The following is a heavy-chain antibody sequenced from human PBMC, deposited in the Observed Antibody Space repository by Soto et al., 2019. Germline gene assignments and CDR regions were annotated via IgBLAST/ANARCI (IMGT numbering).Heavy chain of an antibody. CDR1: GYTFTSYG. CDR2: ISAYNGNT. CDR3: ARDVSYYDILTGYYKSYFFDY. J-gene: IGHJ4*02. D-gene: IGHD3-9*01. V-gene: IGHV1-18*01. Sequence: GASVKVSCKASGYTFTSYGISWVRQAPGQGLEWMGWISAYNGNTNYAQKLQGRVTMTTDTSTSTAYMELRSLRSDDTAVYYCARDVSYYDILTGYYKSYFFDYWGQGTPVTVSS.